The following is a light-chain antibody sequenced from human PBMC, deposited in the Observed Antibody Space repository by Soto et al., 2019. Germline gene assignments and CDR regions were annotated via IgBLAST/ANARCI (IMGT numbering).Light chain of an antibody. CDR1: SSDVGGYNY. CDR3: SSYTSSSLYV. CDR2: EVS. Sequence: QSVLTQPASASGSPGQSITISCTGTSSDVGGYNYVPWYQQHPGKAPKLMIYEVSNRPPGVSNRFSGSKSSNTASLTISGLQAEDEADYYCSSYTSSSLYVFGTGTKVTVL. J-gene: IGLJ1*01. V-gene: IGLV2-14*01.